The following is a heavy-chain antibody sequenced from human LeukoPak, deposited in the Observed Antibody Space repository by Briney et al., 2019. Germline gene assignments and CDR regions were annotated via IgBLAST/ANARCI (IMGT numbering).Heavy chain of an antibody. D-gene: IGHD3-10*01. V-gene: IGHV3-9*01. Sequence: GGSLRLSCAASGFTFDDYAMHWVRQAPGKGLEWVSGISWNSVNIGYADSVKGRFSISRDNAKNSLYLQMNSLRVEDTALYYCAKFPYGLGSNPASFDYWAQGTLVTVS. J-gene: IGHJ4*02. CDR1: GFTFDDYA. CDR2: ISWNSVNI. CDR3: AKFPYGLGSNPASFDY.